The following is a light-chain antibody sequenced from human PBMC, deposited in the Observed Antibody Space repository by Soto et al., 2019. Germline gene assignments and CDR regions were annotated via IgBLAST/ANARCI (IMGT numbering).Light chain of an antibody. V-gene: IGKV4-1*01. CDR1: QTVLYSSNNKNY. CDR2: WAS. Sequence: DIVMTQSPDSLAVSLGERATINCKSSQTVLYSSNNKNYLAWYQQKPGQPPKLLIYWASTRESGVPDRFSGSGSGTDFTLTISSLQAEDVAAYYCQQYYSAPPTFGQGNKVEIK. J-gene: IGKJ1*01. CDR3: QQYYSAPPT.